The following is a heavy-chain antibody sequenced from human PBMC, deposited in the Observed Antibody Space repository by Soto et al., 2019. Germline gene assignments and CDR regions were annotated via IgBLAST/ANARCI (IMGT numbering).Heavy chain of an antibody. Sequence: SETLSLTCTVSGGSINSGDYYWSWIRQPPGKGLEWIGYIYYSGSTYYNPPLRSRVTISIDTSKNHFFLNLSSVTAADTAVYYCARSPEATVTAFDFWGLGTLVTVSS. V-gene: IGHV4-30-4*01. CDR2: IYYSGST. D-gene: IGHD4-17*01. J-gene: IGHJ4*02. CDR3: ARSPEATVTAFDF. CDR1: GGSINSGDYY.